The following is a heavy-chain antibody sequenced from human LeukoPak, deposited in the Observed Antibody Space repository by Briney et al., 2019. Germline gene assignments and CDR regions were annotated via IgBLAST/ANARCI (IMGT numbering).Heavy chain of an antibody. V-gene: IGHV3-23*01. J-gene: IGHJ4*02. Sequence: GCLLRLSCAAAEITFSIFTMSWVRKAPGKGLEWISTFNSHADSTYYADSVKGRFTISRDNSKNTVFLQMNSLRAEDTAIYYCAKDGLCPNVCPTQIAVAGYFDSWGQGILVTVSS. CDR2: FNSHADST. CDR1: EITFSIFT. D-gene: IGHD6-19*01. CDR3: AKDGLCPNVCPTQIAVAGYFDS.